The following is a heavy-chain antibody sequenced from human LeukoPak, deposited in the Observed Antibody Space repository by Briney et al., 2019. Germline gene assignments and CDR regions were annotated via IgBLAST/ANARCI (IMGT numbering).Heavy chain of an antibody. D-gene: IGHD3-22*01. CDR3: ARNLVVARPSRYYFDY. Sequence: PSETLSLTYTVSGGSISSGGYYWSWIRQHPGKGLEWIGYIYYSGSTYYNPSLKSRVTISVDTSKNQFSLKLSSVTAADTAVYYCARNLVVARPSRYYFDYWGQGTLVTVSS. V-gene: IGHV4-31*03. CDR1: GGSISSGGYY. J-gene: IGHJ4*02. CDR2: IYYSGST.